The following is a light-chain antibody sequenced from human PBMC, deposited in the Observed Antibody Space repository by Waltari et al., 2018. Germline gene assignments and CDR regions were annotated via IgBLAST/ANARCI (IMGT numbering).Light chain of an antibody. Sequence: DIQMTQSPSTLSASVGDRVAITCLASQDISNWLAWYQQKPGKAPKLLIYKASSLEGGVPSRFSGSGSGTEFTLTISSLQPDDFATYYCQQYRHNVYTFGQGTKL. CDR3: QQYRHNVYT. J-gene: IGKJ2*01. CDR2: KAS. V-gene: IGKV1-5*03. CDR1: QDISNW.